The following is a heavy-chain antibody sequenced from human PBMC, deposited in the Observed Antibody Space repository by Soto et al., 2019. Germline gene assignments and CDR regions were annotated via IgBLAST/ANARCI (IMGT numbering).Heavy chain of an antibody. CDR3: ARAGPGSGSYYVPFDY. CDR1: GFTFSSYA. CDR2: ISYDGSNK. Sequence: GGSLRLSCAASGFTFSSYAMHWVRQAPGKGLEWVAVISYDGSNKYYAGSVKGRFTISGDNSKNTLYLQMNSLRAEDTAVYYCARAGPGSGSYYVPFDYWGQGTLVTVSS. J-gene: IGHJ4*02. D-gene: IGHD3-10*01. V-gene: IGHV3-30-3*01.